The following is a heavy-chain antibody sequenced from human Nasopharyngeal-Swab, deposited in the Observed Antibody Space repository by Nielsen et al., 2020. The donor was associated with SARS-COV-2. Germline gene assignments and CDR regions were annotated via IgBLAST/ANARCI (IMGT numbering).Heavy chain of an antibody. J-gene: IGHJ6*03. CDR2: IKQDGSEK. D-gene: IGHD3-16*02. CDR1: GFSLSTYW. Sequence: GESPKIPCAASGFSLSTYWMTLVRQAPGKGLEWVANIKQDGSEKYYVDSVKGRFTVSRDNPKNLLYLQVNSLRAEDTAVYYCARQGVFVPAYFHQYYMDVWGKGTTVTVSS. CDR3: ARQGVFVPAYFHQYYMDV. V-gene: IGHV3-7*03.